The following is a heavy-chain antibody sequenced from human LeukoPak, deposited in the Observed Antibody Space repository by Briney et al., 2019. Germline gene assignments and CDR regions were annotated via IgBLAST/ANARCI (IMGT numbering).Heavy chain of an antibody. CDR2: IYYSGST. Sequence: PSETLSLTCTLSGGSINTYYWSWIRQPPGKGLEWIGNIYYSGSTNYSPSLRSRVTISVDTSKNQFSLKLTSVTAADTTVYYCARQGITFSDYYYYMDVWGKGTSVTVSS. CDR3: ARQGITFSDYYYYMDV. J-gene: IGHJ6*03. D-gene: IGHD3-10*01. V-gene: IGHV4-59*08. CDR1: GGSINTYY.